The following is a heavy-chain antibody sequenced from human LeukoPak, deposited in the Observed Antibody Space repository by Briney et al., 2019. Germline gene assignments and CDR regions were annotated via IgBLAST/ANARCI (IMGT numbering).Heavy chain of an antibody. CDR1: GGSFTTYY. V-gene: IGHV4-59*01. CDR2: FYYSGST. Sequence: SETLSLTCTVTGGSFTTYYWSWIRQPPGKGLEWIGHFYYSGSTNYNPSLKSRVTISVDTSRNQFSLKLTSVIAADTAVYFCARGGPNSSGYVGDGFDIWGQGTMVTVS. D-gene: IGHD3-22*01. CDR3: ARGGPNSSGYVGDGFDI. J-gene: IGHJ3*02.